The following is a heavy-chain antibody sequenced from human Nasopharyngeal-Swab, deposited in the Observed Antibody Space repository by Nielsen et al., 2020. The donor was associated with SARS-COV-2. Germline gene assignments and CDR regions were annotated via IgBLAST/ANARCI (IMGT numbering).Heavy chain of an antibody. Sequence: ASVKVSCKTSGYRFTSYGIGWVRQAPGQGLEWMGWINGYQGDTHPAQKFQGRITLTIDKSTSTAYMELRSLKFDDTAVYYCAKLGSRDSDFCSGQYMDVWGEGTTVTVSS. D-gene: IGHD3-3*01. J-gene: IGHJ6*03. CDR1: GYRFTSYG. CDR2: INGYQGDT. V-gene: IGHV1-18*04. CDR3: AKLGSRDSDFCSGQYMDV.